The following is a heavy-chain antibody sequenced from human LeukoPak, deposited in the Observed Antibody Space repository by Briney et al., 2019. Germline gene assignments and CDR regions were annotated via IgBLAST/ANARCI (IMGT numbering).Heavy chain of an antibody. J-gene: IGHJ3*02. Sequence: PGRSLRLSCAASGFTLSSYGMHWVRPAPGKGREWVAVIWYDGSNKYYADSVKGRFTISRDNSKNTLYLQMNSLRAEDTAVYYCARGGGYDSSGYYYSEAFDIWGQGTMVTVSS. CDR3: ARGGGYDSSGYYYSEAFDI. CDR2: IWYDGSNK. CDR1: GFTLSSYG. D-gene: IGHD3-22*01. V-gene: IGHV3-33*01.